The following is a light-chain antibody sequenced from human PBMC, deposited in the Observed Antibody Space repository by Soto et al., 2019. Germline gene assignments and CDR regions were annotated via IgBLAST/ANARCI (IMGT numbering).Light chain of an antibody. V-gene: IGKV3-20*01. CDR3: QQLNTLPFT. CDR2: GAS. J-gene: IGKJ5*01. CDR1: QSVAANY. Sequence: EVVLTQSPGTLSLSPGERATLSCRASQSVAANYLAWYQQKRGQAPRLLIYGASSRATGIPDRFSGSGSGTEFTLTISGLLPEDFATYHCQQLNTLPFTFGQGTRLDTK.